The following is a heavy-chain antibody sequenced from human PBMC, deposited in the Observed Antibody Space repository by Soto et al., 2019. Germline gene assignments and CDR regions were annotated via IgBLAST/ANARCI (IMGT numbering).Heavy chain of an antibody. D-gene: IGHD3-3*01. V-gene: IGHV1-8*01. CDR2: MNPNSGDT. CDR3: ARGRDYDSGSGLNWFDP. CDR1: GYTFTSYD. Sequence: QVQLVQSGAEVQKPGASVKVSCKASGYTFTSYDINWVRQATGQGLEWMGWMNPNSGDTGYAEKLEGRDTMTRNTAINTSYMELSSLTSEDTAVYYCARGRDYDSGSGLNWFDPWGQGTLVTVSS. J-gene: IGHJ5*02.